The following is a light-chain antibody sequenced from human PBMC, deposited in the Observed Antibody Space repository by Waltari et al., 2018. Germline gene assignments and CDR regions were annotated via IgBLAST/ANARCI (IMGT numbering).Light chain of an antibody. CDR1: QSISNY. V-gene: IGKV1-39*01. J-gene: IGKJ1*01. CDR2: AAS. CDR3: QQSYSTPWT. Sequence: DIQNTQSPSSLAASVGDRDTITCRASQSISNYLNWYQHKPGKAPKLLIYAASSLQSGVPSRFSGSGSGTDFTLTISSLQPEDFATYYCQQSYSTPWTFGQGTKVEIK.